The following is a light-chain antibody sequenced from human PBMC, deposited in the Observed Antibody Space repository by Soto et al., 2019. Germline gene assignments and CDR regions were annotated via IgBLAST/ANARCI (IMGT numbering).Light chain of an antibody. Sequence: DIQMTQSPSSLSASVGDRVTIACRASQSIDTFLKWYQQKPGQAPKLLIHAASILHNGVTSRFSGGRSGTDFTLTINSLQPDDFATYYCQQSYSTFVTFGQGTKVEIK. CDR1: QSIDTF. V-gene: IGKV1-39*01. J-gene: IGKJ2*01. CDR2: AAS. CDR3: QQSYSTFVT.